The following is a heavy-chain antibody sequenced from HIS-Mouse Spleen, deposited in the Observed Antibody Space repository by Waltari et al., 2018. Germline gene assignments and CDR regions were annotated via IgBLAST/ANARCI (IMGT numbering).Heavy chain of an antibody. CDR2: IYSGGRT. CDR1: GFTVRSNY. J-gene: IGHJ4*02. D-gene: IGHD3-10*01. V-gene: IGHV3-53*01. CDR3: AGRWAGTSGENFGY. Sequence: EVQLVESGGGLIQPGGSLRLSCAASGFTVRSNYMSWGRRAPGKGLEWVSVIYSGGRTYYADSVKGRFTISRDNSKNTLYLQMNSLRAEDTAVYYCAGRWAGTSGENFGYWGQGTLVTVSS.